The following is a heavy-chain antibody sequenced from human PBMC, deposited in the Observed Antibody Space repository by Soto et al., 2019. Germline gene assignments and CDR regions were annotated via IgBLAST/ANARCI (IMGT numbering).Heavy chain of an antibody. CDR3: AATGYGTQH. J-gene: IGHJ1*01. CDR1: GYTFTSYA. Sequence: ASVKVSCKASGYTFTSYAMHWVRQAPGQRLEWMGWINAGNGNTNYAQKLQGRVTMTTDTSTSTAYMELRSLRSDDTAVYYCAATGYGTQHWGQGTLVTVSS. V-gene: IGHV1-3*01. CDR2: INAGNGNT. D-gene: IGHD5-18*01.